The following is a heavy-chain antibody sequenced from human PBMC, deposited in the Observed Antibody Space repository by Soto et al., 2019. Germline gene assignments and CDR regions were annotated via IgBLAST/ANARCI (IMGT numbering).Heavy chain of an antibody. Sequence: PGGSLRLSCAASGFTFSSYAMSWVRQAPGKGLEWVSAISGSGGSTYYADSVKGRFTISRDNSKNTLYLQMNSLRAEDTAVYYCAKDIIAAAGIEDYYYYGMDVWGQGTTVTVSS. V-gene: IGHV3-23*01. D-gene: IGHD6-13*01. CDR2: ISGSGGST. J-gene: IGHJ6*02. CDR1: GFTFSSYA. CDR3: AKDIIAAAGIEDYYYYGMDV.